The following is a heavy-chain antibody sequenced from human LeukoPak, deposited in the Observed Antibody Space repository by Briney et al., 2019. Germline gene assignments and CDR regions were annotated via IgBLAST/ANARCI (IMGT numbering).Heavy chain of an antibody. CDR3: ARDRDYYGSGANRLDY. J-gene: IGHJ4*02. Sequence: PSGTLSLTCAVSDGSISSSNWWSWVRQPPGKGLEWIGEIYHSGSTNYNPSLKSRVTISVDKSKNQFSLKLSSVTAADTAVYYCARDRDYYGSGANRLDYWGQGTLVTVSS. CDR2: IYHSGST. D-gene: IGHD3-10*01. V-gene: IGHV4-4*02. CDR1: DGSISSSNW.